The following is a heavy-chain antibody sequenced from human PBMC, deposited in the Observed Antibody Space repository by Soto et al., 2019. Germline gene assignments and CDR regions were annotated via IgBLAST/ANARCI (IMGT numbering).Heavy chain of an antibody. Sequence: QVQLVESGGGLVKPGGSLRLSCAASGFTLSDDYYMTWIRQAPGKGLEWVSYISRSGNKIYYADSVKGRFTISRDNAKNSLYLQMNSLRVEDTAVYYCARDIRGAYWGQGTLVTVSS. CDR1: GFTLSDDYY. V-gene: IGHV3-11*01. CDR3: ARDIRGAY. D-gene: IGHD3-10*01. CDR2: ISRSGNKI. J-gene: IGHJ4*02.